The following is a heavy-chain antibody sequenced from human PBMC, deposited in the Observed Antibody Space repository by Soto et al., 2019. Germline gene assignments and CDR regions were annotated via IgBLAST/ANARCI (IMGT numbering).Heavy chain of an antibody. J-gene: IGHJ4*02. CDR2: IYYGGST. V-gene: IGHV4-31*03. CDR1: GGSITGGGFY. D-gene: IGHD3-10*01. CDR3: ARLGSRRRVDN. Sequence: PSETLSLTCTVSGGSITGGGFYWTWIRQHPGKGLEWIGYIYYGGSTSYNPSLKSRVSISEDTSKRQFSLKLDSVTDADTAVYYCARLGSRRRVDNWGQGTLVTVSS.